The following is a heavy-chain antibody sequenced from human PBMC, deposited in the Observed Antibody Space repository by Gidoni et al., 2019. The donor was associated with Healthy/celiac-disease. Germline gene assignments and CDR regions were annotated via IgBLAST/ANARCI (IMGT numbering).Heavy chain of an antibody. J-gene: IGHJ4*02. V-gene: IGHV3-23*01. CDR1: GFTFSSYA. CDR2: ISGSGGST. Sequence: EVQLLESGGGLVQPGGSLRLSCAASGFTFSSYAMSWVRQAPGKGLEWVSAISGSGGSTYYADSVKGRFTISRDNFKNTLYLQMNSLRAEDTAVYYCAKVDYYDSRYFDYWGQGTLVTVSS. D-gene: IGHD3-22*01. CDR3: AKVDYYDSRYFDY.